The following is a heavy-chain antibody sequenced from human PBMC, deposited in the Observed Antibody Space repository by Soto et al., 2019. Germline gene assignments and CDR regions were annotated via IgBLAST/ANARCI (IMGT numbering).Heavy chain of an antibody. J-gene: IGHJ6*03. CDR2: IYYSGST. Sequence: SETLSLTCTVSGGSISSGGYYWSWIRQHPGKGLEWIGYIYYSGSTYYNPSLKSRVTISVDTSKNQFSLKLSSVTAADTAVYYCARLHEQLGEDYYYYMDVWGKGTTVTVSS. CDR1: GGSISSGGYY. D-gene: IGHD6-6*01. CDR3: ARLHEQLGEDYYYYMDV. V-gene: IGHV4-31*03.